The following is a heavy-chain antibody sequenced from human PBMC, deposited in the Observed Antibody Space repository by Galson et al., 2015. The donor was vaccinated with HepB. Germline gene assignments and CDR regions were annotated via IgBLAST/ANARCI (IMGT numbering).Heavy chain of an antibody. D-gene: IGHD7-27*01. Sequence: SLRLSCAASGFTFSNYWMTWVRQAPGKGLEWVANIKKDGSEKYYVDSVKGRFTISRDNAKNSLYLQMNSLRAEDTAVYYCARDPSPGAYDAFDIWGQGTMVPASS. CDR2: IKKDGSEK. V-gene: IGHV3-7*01. J-gene: IGHJ3*02. CDR3: ARDPSPGAYDAFDI. CDR1: GFTFSNYW.